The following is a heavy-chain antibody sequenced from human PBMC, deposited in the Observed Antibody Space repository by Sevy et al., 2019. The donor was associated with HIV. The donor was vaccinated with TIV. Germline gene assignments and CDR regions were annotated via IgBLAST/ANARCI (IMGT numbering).Heavy chain of an antibody. CDR2: MTGSGSIT. Sequence: GGSLRLSCAASGFTFSSYAMTWVRQAPGKGLDWVSSMTGSGSITYYGDSVKGRFTISRDNSKNTLYLQMNNLRVEDTALYYCAKDGLHSGDFAYFQDWGQGTLVTVSS. J-gene: IGHJ1*01. D-gene: IGHD2-21*02. CDR1: GFTFSSYA. CDR3: AKDGLHSGDFAYFQD. V-gene: IGHV3-23*01.